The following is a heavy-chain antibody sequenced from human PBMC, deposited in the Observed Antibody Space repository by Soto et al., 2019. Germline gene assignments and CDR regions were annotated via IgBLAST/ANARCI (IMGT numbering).Heavy chain of an antibody. Sequence: SQTLSLTCAISGDSVSSNSAAWNWIRQSPSRGLEWLGRTYYRSKWYNDYAVSVKSRITINPDTSKNQFSLQLNSVTPEDTAVYSCARVVGCGSTSCLYGFDIWGQGTTVTVSS. CDR2: TYYRSKWYN. CDR3: ARVVGCGSTSCLYGFDI. D-gene: IGHD2-2*01. V-gene: IGHV6-1*01. J-gene: IGHJ3*02. CDR1: GDSVSSNSAA.